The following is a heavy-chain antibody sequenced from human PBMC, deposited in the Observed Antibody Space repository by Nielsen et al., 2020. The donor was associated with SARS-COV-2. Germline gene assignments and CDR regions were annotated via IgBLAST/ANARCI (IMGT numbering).Heavy chain of an antibody. Sequence: ASVKVSCKASGYTFTSYAMNWVRQAPGHGLEWMGWINTNTGNPTYAQGFTGRFVFSLDTSVSTAYLQISSLKAEDTAVYYCASLYSSGRGTKVFDYWGQGTLVTVSS. CDR2: INTNTGNP. CDR1: GYTFTSYA. D-gene: IGHD6-19*01. V-gene: IGHV7-4-1*02. J-gene: IGHJ4*02. CDR3: ASLYSSGRGTKVFDY.